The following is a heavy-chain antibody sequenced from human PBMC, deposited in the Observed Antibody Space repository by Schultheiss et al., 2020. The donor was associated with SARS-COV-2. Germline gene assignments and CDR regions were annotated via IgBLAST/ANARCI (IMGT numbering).Heavy chain of an antibody. CDR1: GGSFSGYY. CDR3: ASRRSWQQLVYGMDV. J-gene: IGHJ6*02. CDR2: IYYSGST. V-gene: IGHV4-59*08. D-gene: IGHD6-13*01. Sequence: SQTLSLTCAVYGGSFSGYYWGWIRQPPGKGLEWIGYIYYSGSTNYNPSLKSRVTISVDTSKNQFSLKLSSVTAADTAVYYCASRRSWQQLVYGMDVWGQGTTVTVSS.